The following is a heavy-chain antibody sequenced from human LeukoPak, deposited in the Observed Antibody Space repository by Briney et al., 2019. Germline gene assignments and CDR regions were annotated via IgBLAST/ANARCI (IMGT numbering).Heavy chain of an antibody. CDR2: IGTVGDT. CDR3: TRDLREGTTPDASDI. V-gene: IGHV3-13*01. CDR1: GFTFSLYD. J-gene: IGHJ3*02. Sequence: GGSLILSCAASGFTFSLYDMHWVRQATGKSLEWVSGIGTVGDTYYADSVKGRFTVSGENAKNSLSLQMDSLRAGDTAVYYCTRDLREGTTPDASDIWGQGTMVTVSS. D-gene: IGHD1-7*01.